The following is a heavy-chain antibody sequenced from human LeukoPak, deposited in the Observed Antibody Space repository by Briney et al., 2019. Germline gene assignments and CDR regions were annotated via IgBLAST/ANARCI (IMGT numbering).Heavy chain of an antibody. CDR2: IYPGDSDT. Sequence: GESLKFSCKGSGYSFTSYWIGWVGQMPGKGLEWMGIIYPGDSDTRYSPSFQGQVTISADKSISTAYLQWSSLKASDTAMYYCARYGSGSYKYYYGMDVWGQGTTVTVSS. J-gene: IGHJ6*02. V-gene: IGHV5-51*01. CDR1: GYSFTSYW. D-gene: IGHD3-10*01. CDR3: ARYGSGSYKYYYGMDV.